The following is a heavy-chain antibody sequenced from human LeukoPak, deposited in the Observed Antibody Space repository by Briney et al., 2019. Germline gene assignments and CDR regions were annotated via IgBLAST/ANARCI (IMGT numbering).Heavy chain of an antibody. Sequence: SETLSLTCAVYGGSFSGYYWSWIRQPPGKGLEWIGEINHSGSTNYNLSLKSRVTISVDTSKNQFSLKLSSVTAADTAVYYCARRDGGWDQVDYWGQGTLVTVSS. D-gene: IGHD6-19*01. CDR2: INHSGST. CDR1: GGSFSGYY. V-gene: IGHV4-34*01. CDR3: ARRDGGWDQVDY. J-gene: IGHJ4*02.